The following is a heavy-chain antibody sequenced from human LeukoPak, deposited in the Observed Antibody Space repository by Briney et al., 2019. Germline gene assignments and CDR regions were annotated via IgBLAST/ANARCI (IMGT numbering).Heavy chain of an antibody. J-gene: IGHJ4*02. D-gene: IGHD3-10*01. V-gene: IGHV1-24*01. CDR2: FDSEDGKT. CDR3: VTGSSERDYYESGTYYLGDS. CDR1: GAILIELF. Sequence: ASVKVSCKVSGAILIELFIHWVRQSPGKGREWMCGFDSEDGKTKAAQSFLDRVSLTEDTSLATAYMELRSLTSEDTAVYYCVTGSSERDYYESGTYYLGDSWGQGTVVTVSS.